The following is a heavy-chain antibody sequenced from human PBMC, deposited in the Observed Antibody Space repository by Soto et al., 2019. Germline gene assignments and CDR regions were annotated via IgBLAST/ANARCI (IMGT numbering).Heavy chain of an antibody. D-gene: IGHD3-22*01. CDR1: GYTFTSYG. Sequence: QIQLMQSGAEVKKPGASVKVSFKASGYTFTSYGIHWVRQAPGQRLEWTGWINAGNGNTKYSEKFQGRVTITRDTSASTAYLELSSLRSEATAVYYCARDPNDSSAYYHHYYYGMDVWGQGTTVTVSS. V-gene: IGHV1-3*01. J-gene: IGHJ6*02. CDR3: ARDPNDSSAYYHHYYYGMDV. CDR2: INAGNGNT.